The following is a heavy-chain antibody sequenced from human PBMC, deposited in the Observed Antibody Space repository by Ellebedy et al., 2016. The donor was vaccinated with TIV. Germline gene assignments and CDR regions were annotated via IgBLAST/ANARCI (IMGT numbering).Heavy chain of an antibody. D-gene: IGHD5-18*01. CDR3: ARHFRYTYGHLID. J-gene: IGHJ4*02. CDR1: GGSISGYY. Sequence: MPSETLSLTCTVSGGSISGYYWSWIRQPPGKGLEWSAYIFYRGSTNYNPSLKSRVTVSVDKSKNQFSLTLASVTAADTAVYYCARHFRYTYGHLIDWGPGILVTVAS. CDR2: IFYRGST. V-gene: IGHV4-59*08.